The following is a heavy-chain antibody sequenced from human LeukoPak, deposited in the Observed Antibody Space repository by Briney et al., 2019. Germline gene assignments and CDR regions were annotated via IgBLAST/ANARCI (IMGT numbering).Heavy chain of an antibody. V-gene: IGHV1-69*05. CDR2: IIPIFGTA. Sequence: SVKVSCKASGGTFSSYAISWVRQAPGQGLEWMGGIIPIFGTANYAQKFQGRVTITTDESTSTAYMELSSLRSEDTAVYYCARDGINYYDSSGYYRSYYYYTDVWGKGTTVTVSS. D-gene: IGHD3-22*01. CDR1: GGTFSSYA. J-gene: IGHJ6*03. CDR3: ARDGINYYDSSGYYRSYYYYTDV.